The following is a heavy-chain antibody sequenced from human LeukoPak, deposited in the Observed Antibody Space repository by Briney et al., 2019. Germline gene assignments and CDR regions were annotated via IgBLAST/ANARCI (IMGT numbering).Heavy chain of an antibody. CDR2: VNPNSGAT. CDR1: GYTFTAYY. Sequence: ASVKVSCKASGYTFTAYYIHWVRQAPGQGLEWMGWVNPNSGATNHAQNFQARVAMTRDTSISTAYMELSSLRSDDTAVYYCARVSGTTSFGNYWFDSWGRGTLVTVSS. CDR3: ARVSGTTSFGNYWFDS. J-gene: IGHJ5*01. D-gene: IGHD3-10*01. V-gene: IGHV1-2*02.